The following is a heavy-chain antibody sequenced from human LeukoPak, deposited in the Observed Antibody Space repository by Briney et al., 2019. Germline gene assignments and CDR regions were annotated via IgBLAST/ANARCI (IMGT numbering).Heavy chain of an antibody. CDR1: GFIFQNFG. V-gene: IGHV3-20*04. D-gene: IGHD2-2*01. CDR3: ARTGLGHCSTTSCYAGYYYYYTDV. J-gene: IGHJ6*03. Sequence: GGSLRLSCAASGFIFQNFGMSWVRQAPGKGLEWVSGINWNDVTIGYANSVKGRFTISRDNAKNSLYLQMNSLRAEDTAFYYCARTGLGHCSTTSCYAGYYYYYTDVWGKGTTVTVSS. CDR2: INWNDVTI.